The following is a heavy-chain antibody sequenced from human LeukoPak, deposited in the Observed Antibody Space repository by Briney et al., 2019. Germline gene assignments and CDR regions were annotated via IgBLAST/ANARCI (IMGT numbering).Heavy chain of an antibody. J-gene: IGHJ3*02. V-gene: IGHV5-51*01. CDR1: GYSFTSYW. D-gene: IGHD2-2*01. CDR2: IYPGDSDT. CDR3: ARPRRYCSSTSCYFDAFDI. Sequence: GESLKISCKGSGYSFTSYWIGWVRQMPGKGLEWMGIIYPGDSDTRYSPSFQGQVTISADKSISTAYLQWSSLKASDTAMYYCARPRRYCSSTSCYFDAFDIWGQGTMVTVSS.